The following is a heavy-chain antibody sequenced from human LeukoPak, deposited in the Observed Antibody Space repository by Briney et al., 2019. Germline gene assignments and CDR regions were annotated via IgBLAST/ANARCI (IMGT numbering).Heavy chain of an antibody. Sequence: ASVKVSCKASGYTFTGYYMHWVRQAPGQGLEWMGWINPNSGGTNYAQKVQGRVTMTRGTSISTAYMELSRLRSDDTAVYYCARVPGRTIAVAGTGYFDYWGQGTLVTVSS. CDR1: GYTFTGYY. V-gene: IGHV1-2*02. J-gene: IGHJ4*02. CDR2: INPNSGGT. CDR3: ARVPGRTIAVAGTGYFDY. D-gene: IGHD6-19*01.